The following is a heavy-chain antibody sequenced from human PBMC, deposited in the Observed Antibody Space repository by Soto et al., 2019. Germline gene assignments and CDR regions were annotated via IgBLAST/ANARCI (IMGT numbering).Heavy chain of an antibody. CDR3: ARVPDR. CDR2: IYSSGST. J-gene: IGHJ5*02. CDR1: GGSLYNSY. D-gene: IGHD2-2*01. Sequence: PSETLSLTCSVSGGSLYNSYWSWIRQPPGKGLEWIGYIYSSGSTNYNPSLKSRVTILVDPAKNQFSLRLSSVLAADTAVYYCARVPDRWGQGTLVTVSS. V-gene: IGHV4-59*01.